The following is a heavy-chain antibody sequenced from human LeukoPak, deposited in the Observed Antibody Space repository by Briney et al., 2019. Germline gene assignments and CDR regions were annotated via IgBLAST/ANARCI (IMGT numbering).Heavy chain of an antibody. J-gene: IGHJ4*02. CDR3: AKDYSGSYYALDY. D-gene: IGHD1-26*01. CDR1: GFTFGTYA. V-gene: IGHV3-23*01. Sequence: GGSLRLSCAASGFTFGTYAMSWVRQAPGKGLEWVSTISGSGGSTYYADSVKGRFTISRDNSKNTLYLQMNSLRAEDTAVYYCAKDYSGSYYALDYWGQGTLVTVSS. CDR2: ISGSGGST.